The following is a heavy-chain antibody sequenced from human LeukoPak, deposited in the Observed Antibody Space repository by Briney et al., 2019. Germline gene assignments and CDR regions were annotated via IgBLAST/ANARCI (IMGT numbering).Heavy chain of an antibody. CDR2: IYYSGST. Sequence: PSETLSLTCTVSGGSMSSYYWSWIRQPPGKGLEWIGYIYYSGSTKYNPSLKSRVTISVDTPKNQFSLKLSSATAADTAVYYCARGARAGYNLEPFDYWGQGTLVTVSS. J-gene: IGHJ4*02. V-gene: IGHV4-59*08. CDR3: ARGARAGYNLEPFDY. D-gene: IGHD5-24*01. CDR1: GGSMSSYY.